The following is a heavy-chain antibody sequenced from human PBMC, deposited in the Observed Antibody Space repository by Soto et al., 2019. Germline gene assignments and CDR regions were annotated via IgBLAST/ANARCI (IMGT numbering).Heavy chain of an antibody. Sequence: PSETLSLTCTVSGGSISSGDYYWSWIRQPPGKGLEWIGYIYYSGSTYYNPSLKSRVTISVDTSKNQFSLKLSSVTAADTAVYYCARSLYALLSWFDPWGQGTLVTVSS. CDR1: GGSISSGDYY. CDR3: ARSLYALLSWFDP. V-gene: IGHV4-30-4*01. J-gene: IGHJ5*02. D-gene: IGHD2-8*02. CDR2: IYYSGST.